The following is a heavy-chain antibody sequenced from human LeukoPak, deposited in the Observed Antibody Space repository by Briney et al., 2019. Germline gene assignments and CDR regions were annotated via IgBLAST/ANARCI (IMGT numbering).Heavy chain of an antibody. Sequence: TGGSLRLSCAASGFTFSSYSMDWVRQAPGKGLEWFSSISGSGDTTYYAGSVKGRFTISRDNYKNTLYLRMNSLRAEDTAVYFCAKQHLVGPYYFDYWGQGTLVTVSS. D-gene: IGHD6-13*01. J-gene: IGHJ4*02. V-gene: IGHV3-23*01. CDR3: AKQHLVGPYYFDY. CDR1: GFTFSSYS. CDR2: ISGSGDTT.